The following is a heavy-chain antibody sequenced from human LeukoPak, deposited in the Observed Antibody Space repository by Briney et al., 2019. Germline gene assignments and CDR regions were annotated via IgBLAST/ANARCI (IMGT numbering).Heavy chain of an antibody. CDR2: INPNSGGT. D-gene: IGHD3-22*01. Sequence: GASVKVSCKASGDILRTYALSWVRQAPGQGLEWMGWINPNSGGTNYAQKFQGRVTMTRDTSISTAYMELSRLRSDDTAVYYCARAPNYYDSSGYYLFDYWGQGTLVTVSS. V-gene: IGHV1-2*02. CDR1: GDILRTYA. CDR3: ARAPNYYDSSGYYLFDY. J-gene: IGHJ4*02.